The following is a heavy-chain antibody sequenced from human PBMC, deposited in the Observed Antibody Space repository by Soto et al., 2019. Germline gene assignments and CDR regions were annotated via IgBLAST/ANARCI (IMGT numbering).Heavy chain of an antibody. CDR2: ISGSGGST. CDR1: GFTFSSYA. D-gene: IGHD5-12*01. J-gene: IGHJ4*02. Sequence: EVQLLESGGGLVQPGGSLRLSCAASGFTFSSYAMSWVRQAPGKGLEWVSGISGSGGSTYYADSVKGRFTISRDISRDTLYLQVSSLRAEDTAVYYCAKPLGSGYDFDYWGQGTLVTVSS. CDR3: AKPLGSGYDFDY. V-gene: IGHV3-23*01.